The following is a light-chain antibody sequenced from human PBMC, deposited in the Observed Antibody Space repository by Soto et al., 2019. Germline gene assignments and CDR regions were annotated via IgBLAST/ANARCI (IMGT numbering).Light chain of an antibody. CDR2: GAS. J-gene: IGKJ1*01. CDR3: QQYGSSPRT. CDR1: QSVSSSC. V-gene: IGKV3-20*01. Sequence: EIGLTQSPGTLALSPGDRATLSCRASQSVSSSCLAWYQQKPGQSPRLLIYGASSRATGIPDRFSGSGSGTDLTLTISRLEPEDFAVYYCQQYGSSPRTFAQGTKVEIK.